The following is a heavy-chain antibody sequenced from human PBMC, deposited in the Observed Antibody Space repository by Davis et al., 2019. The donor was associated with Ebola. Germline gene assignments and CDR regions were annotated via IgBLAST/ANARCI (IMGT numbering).Heavy chain of an antibody. CDR2: IIPIIGTT. J-gene: IGHJ4*02. CDR3: ATWGASGYRNAWGN. CDR1: GGTLSNYA. V-gene: IGHV1-69*13. D-gene: IGHD5-18*01. Sequence: SVKVSCKASGGTLSNYAITWVRQAPGQGLEWMGGIIPIIGTTNFAQKFQGRVTITADESTSTAGLELSSLRSEDTAVYYCATWGASGYRNAWGNWGQGTLVTVSS.